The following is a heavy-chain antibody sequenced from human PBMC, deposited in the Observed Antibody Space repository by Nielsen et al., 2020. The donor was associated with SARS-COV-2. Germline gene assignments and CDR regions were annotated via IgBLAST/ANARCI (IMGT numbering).Heavy chain of an antibody. J-gene: IGHJ6*02. D-gene: IGHD3-16*01. CDR1: GFTFSSNW. V-gene: IGHV3-21*04. CDR2: ISAST. Sequence: GESLKISCAASGFTFSSNWMHWVRQAPGKGLEWVSAISASTYYADSVKGRFTISRDNAKNSLYLQMNSLRAEDTAVYYCARGLLVYPYAMDVWGQGTTVTISS. CDR3: ARGLLVYPYAMDV.